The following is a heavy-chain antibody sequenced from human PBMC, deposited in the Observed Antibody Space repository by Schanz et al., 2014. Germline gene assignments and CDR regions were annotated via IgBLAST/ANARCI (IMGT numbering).Heavy chain of an antibody. V-gene: IGHV4-59*08. D-gene: IGHD1-1*01. CDR3: ARQGTTRFQYYMDV. CDR2: IYYNGGTP. CDR1: GGSISSYY. J-gene: IGHJ6*03. Sequence: QVQLQESGPGLVKPSETLSLTCTVSGGSISSYYWSWIRQPPGKGLEWIGSIYYNGGTPLYTPSLKSRATISADTSKNHFSLKLTSVAAADTAVYYCARQGTTRFQYYMDVWGEGTSVVVS.